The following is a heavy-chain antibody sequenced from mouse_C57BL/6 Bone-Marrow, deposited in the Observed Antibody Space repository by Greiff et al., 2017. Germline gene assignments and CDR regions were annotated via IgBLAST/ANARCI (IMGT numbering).Heavy chain of an antibody. Sequence: QVQLQQPGAELVQPGASVKMSCKASGYTFTSYWITWVKQRPGQGLEWIGDIYPGSGSTNSNEKFKSKATLTVDTSSSTAYMQLSSLTSEDSAVYYCARPYYSNYWYFDVWGTGTTGTVSS. CDR3: ARPYYSNYWYFDV. CDR2: IYPGSGST. CDR1: GYTFTSYW. D-gene: IGHD2-5*01. J-gene: IGHJ1*03. V-gene: IGHV1-55*01.